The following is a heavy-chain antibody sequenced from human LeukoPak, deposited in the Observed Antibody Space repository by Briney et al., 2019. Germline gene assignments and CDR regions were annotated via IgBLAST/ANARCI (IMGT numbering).Heavy chain of an antibody. CDR1: GYTFTGYY. CDR3: AREDSSGYDY. D-gene: IGHD3-22*01. CDR2: IKPNSGGT. Sequence: SVKVSSKASGYTFTGYYMHWVRQAPGQGLEWMGWIKPNSGGTNYAQNFQGRVTMTRDTSISTAHMEVSRLRSDDTAVYYCAREDSSGYDYWGQGTLVTVSS. J-gene: IGHJ4*02. V-gene: IGHV1-2*02.